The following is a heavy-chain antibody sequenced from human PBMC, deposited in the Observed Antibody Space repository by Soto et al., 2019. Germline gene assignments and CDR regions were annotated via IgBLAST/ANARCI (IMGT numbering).Heavy chain of an antibody. Sequence: QVQLVQPGAEVKKPGSSVKVSCKASGGTFSSYTISWVRQAPGQGLEWMGRIIPILGIANYAQKFQGRVTITADKSTSTAYMELSSLRSEDTAVYYCARLLVLDYYYGMDVWGQGTTVTVSS. V-gene: IGHV1-69*02. CDR1: GGTFSSYT. CDR3: ARLLVLDYYYGMDV. CDR2: IIPILGIA. D-gene: IGHD6-13*01. J-gene: IGHJ6*02.